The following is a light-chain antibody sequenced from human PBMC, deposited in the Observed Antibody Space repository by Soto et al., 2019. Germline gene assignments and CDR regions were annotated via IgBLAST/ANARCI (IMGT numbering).Light chain of an antibody. Sequence: VLTQSPATLSLSPGERATLSCRASQSVSFYLAWYQQKPGQAPRLLIYETSKRAPGIPARFSGSGSGTDFTLTITSVEPEDFAVYYCQQRNDWPPATFGGGTKVEIK. CDR1: QSVSFY. CDR2: ETS. J-gene: IGKJ4*01. V-gene: IGKV3-11*01. CDR3: QQRNDWPPAT.